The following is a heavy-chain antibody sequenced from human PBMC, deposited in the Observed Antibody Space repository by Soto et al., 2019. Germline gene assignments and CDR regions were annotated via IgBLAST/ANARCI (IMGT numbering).Heavy chain of an antibody. Sequence: EVQLVESGGGLVKPGGSLRLSCAASGFTFSSYSMNWVRQAPGKGLEWVSSISSSSSYIYYADSVKGRFTISRDNAKNSLYLQMNSLRAEDTAVYYCARVRDTYYDFWSGYTGNYFGYWGQGTLVTVSS. CDR2: ISSSSSYI. CDR3: ARVRDTYYDFWSGYTGNYFGY. CDR1: GFTFSSYS. D-gene: IGHD3-3*01. V-gene: IGHV3-21*01. J-gene: IGHJ4*02.